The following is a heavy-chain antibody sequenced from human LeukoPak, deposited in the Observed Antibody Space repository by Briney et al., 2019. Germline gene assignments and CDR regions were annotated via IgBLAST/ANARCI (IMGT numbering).Heavy chain of an antibody. CDR2: IIPILGIA. V-gene: IGHV1-69*04. D-gene: IGHD5-18*01. CDR3: ASRVRYSYEYGMDV. Sequence: ASVKVSCKAFGGTFSRDAISWVRQAPGQGLEWMGRIIPILGIANYAQKFQGRVTITADKSTSTAYMELSSLRSEDTAVYYCASRVRYSYEYGMDVWGQGTTVTVSS. J-gene: IGHJ6*02. CDR1: GGTFSRDA.